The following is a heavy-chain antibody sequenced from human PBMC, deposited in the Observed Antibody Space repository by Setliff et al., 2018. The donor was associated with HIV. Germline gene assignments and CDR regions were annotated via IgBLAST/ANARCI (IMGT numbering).Heavy chain of an antibody. CDR3: ARGRSRYYYDGSGYYVDY. Sequence: LSLTCTVSAGSIGSSTYYWAWIRQPPGKGLEWIGYIYYIGNTNYNPSLKGRVTLSVDTSKNQLSLKLSSVTAADTAVYYCARGRSRYYYDGSGYYVDYWGQGTLVTVSS. V-gene: IGHV4-61*05. CDR2: IYYIGNT. J-gene: IGHJ4*02. D-gene: IGHD3-22*01. CDR1: AGSIGSSTYY.